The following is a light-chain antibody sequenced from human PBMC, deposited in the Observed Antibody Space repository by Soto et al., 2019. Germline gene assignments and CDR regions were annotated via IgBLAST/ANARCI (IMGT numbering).Light chain of an antibody. CDR2: GVS. CDR3: QQQGISNIT. Sequence: ESVLTQSPSTLSLSPGGTATLSCRASQTINTGYLAWYQQKPGQAPRLLMYGVSTRATGIPDRFSGRGSGTDFTLTISRLEPEDVAVYYCQQQGISNITLGQGTRLEI. CDR1: QTINTGY. J-gene: IGKJ5*01. V-gene: IGKV3-20*01.